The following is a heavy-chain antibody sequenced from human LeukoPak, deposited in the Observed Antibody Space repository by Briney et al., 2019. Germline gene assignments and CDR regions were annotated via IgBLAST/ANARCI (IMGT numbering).Heavy chain of an antibody. J-gene: IGHJ5*02. Sequence: GASVKVSCKASGGTFSSYAISWVRQAPGQGLEWMGRIIPIFGTANYAQKFQGRVTITTGESTSTAYMELSSLRSEDTAVYYCAGGGYSYGYILDPWGQGTLVTVSS. D-gene: IGHD5-18*01. CDR3: AGGGYSYGYILDP. CDR2: IIPIFGTA. V-gene: IGHV1-69*05. CDR1: GGTFSSYA.